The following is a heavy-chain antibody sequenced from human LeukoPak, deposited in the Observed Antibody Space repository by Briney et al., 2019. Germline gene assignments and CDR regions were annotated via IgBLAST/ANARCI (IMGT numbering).Heavy chain of an antibody. CDR2: IIPILGIA. J-gene: IGHJ3*02. CDR3: ARESARSQDAFDI. CDR1: GGTFSSYA. V-gene: IGHV1-69*04. Sequence: ASVKVSCKASGGTFSSYAISWVRQAPGQGLEWMERIIPILGIANYAQKFQGRVTITADKSTSTAYMELSSLRSEDTAVYYCARESARSQDAFDIWGQGTMVTVSS. D-gene: IGHD4-17*01.